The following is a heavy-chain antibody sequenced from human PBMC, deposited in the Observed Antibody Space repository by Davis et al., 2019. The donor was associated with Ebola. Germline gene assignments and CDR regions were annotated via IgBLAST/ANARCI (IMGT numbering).Heavy chain of an antibody. CDR1: GYTFTSHA. J-gene: IGHJ4*02. V-gene: IGHV1-3*04. CDR2: INTGNGNP. D-gene: IGHD3-3*01. Sequence: ASVKVSCKASGYTFTSHAMHWVRQAPGQGLEWMGWINTGNGNPKYSQKFQGRVTITRDTSASTAYMELSSLRSEDTAVYYCARSWYDYYFDFWGQGTLVTVSS. CDR3: ARSWYDYYFDF.